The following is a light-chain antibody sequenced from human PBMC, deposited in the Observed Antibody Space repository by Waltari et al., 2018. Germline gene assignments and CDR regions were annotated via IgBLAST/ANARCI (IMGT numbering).Light chain of an antibody. CDR3: HQHYTTPWT. J-gene: IGKJ1*01. CDR2: WAS. V-gene: IGKV4-1*01. Sequence: DIVMTQSPDSLAVSLGERATINCKSSQTVLYRDNNKNYLTWYQQKPGQPPKLLVSWASIRESGAPDRLSAGGSGTDFTLTISSLQAEDVAVYYCHQHYTTPWTFGQGNKVAIK. CDR1: QTVLYRDNNKNY.